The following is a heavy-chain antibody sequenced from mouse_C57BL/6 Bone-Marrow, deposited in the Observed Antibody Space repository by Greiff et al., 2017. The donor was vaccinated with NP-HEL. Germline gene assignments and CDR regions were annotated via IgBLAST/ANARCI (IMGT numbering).Heavy chain of an antibody. Sequence: EVKLVESGGGLVKPGGSLKLSCAASGFTFSSYAMSWVRQTPEKRLEWVATISDGGSYTSSPDHVTGRFTISSDHAKNNLYLQMSHLKSEDTAMYYCARANWDHYFDYWGQGSTLTVSS. CDR3: ARANWDHYFDY. V-gene: IGHV5-4*03. CDR2: ISDGGSYT. J-gene: IGHJ2*01. D-gene: IGHD4-1*01. CDR1: GFTFSSYA.